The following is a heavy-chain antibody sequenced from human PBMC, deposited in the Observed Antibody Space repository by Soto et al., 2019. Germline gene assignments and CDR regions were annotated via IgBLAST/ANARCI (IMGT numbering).Heavy chain of an antibody. CDR2: IKSKTDGGTT. CDR1: GFTFSNAW. Sequence: PGGSLRLSCAASGFTFSNAWMNWVRQAPGKGLEWVGRIKSKTDGGTTDYAAPVKGRFTISRDDSKNTLYLQMNSLKTEDTAVYYCTTVSAARLHYYYYYGMDVWGQGTTVTVSS. CDR3: TTVSAARLHYYYYYGMDV. J-gene: IGHJ6*02. D-gene: IGHD6-6*01. V-gene: IGHV3-15*07.